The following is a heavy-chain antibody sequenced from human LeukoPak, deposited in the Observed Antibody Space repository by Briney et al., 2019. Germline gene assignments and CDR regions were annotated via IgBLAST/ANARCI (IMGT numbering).Heavy chain of an antibody. V-gene: IGHV4-59*01. CDR1: GGSISSYH. J-gene: IGHJ3*02. Sequence: SETLSLTCTVSGGSISSYHWSWIRQPPGKGLEWIGYIYYSGSTNYNPSLKSRVTISVDTSKNQFSLKLSSVTAADTAVYYCARDAAPTYDILTGYVHPNAFDIWGQGTMVTVSS. CDR3: ARDAAPTYDILTGYVHPNAFDI. CDR2: IYYSGST. D-gene: IGHD3-9*01.